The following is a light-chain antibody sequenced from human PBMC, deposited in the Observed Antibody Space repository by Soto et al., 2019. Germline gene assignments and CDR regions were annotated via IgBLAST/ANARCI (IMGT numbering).Light chain of an antibody. J-gene: IGKJ5*01. CDR1: QSVSSD. CDR3: QHIYSIPIT. Sequence: DIQMTPSPSSLSASVGDRVIITCRASQSVSSDLNWYQQKAGKPPKLLIFAASSLQSGVPSRFSGSGSGTHFTLTISNLQPEDFATYYCQHIYSIPITFGQGTRLEIK. V-gene: IGKV1-39*01. CDR2: AAS.